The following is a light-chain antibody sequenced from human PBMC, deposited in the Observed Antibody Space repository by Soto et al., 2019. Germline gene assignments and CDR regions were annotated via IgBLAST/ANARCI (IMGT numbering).Light chain of an antibody. CDR1: QSISIN. J-gene: IGKJ1*01. Sequence: EIVLTQSPGTLSVSPGDRVTLSCRASQSISINLAWYQHKPGQAPSLLIHAGSTRATGIPARISSSGSGTEFTRTISSLQSEDFAVYYCQQFRNWPWTFGQGTKVEV. V-gene: IGKV3D-15*01. CDR2: AGS. CDR3: QQFRNWPWT.